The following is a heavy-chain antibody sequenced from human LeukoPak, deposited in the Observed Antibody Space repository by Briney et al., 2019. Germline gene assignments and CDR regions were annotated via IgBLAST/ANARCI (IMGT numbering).Heavy chain of an antibody. CDR1: GGSFSGYY. CDR3: ARGRRNYYGSYYFDY. D-gene: IGHD3-10*01. CDR2: INHSGST. V-gene: IGHV4-34*01. Sequence: PSETLSLTCAVYGGSFSGYYWSWIRRPPGKGLEWIGEINHSGSTNYNPSLKSRVTISVDTSKNQFSLKLSSVTAADTAVYYCARGRRNYYGSYYFDYWGQGTLVTVSS. J-gene: IGHJ4*02.